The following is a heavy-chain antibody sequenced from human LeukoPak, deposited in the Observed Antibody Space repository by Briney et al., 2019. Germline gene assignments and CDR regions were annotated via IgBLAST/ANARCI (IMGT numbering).Heavy chain of an antibody. V-gene: IGHV1-69*05. CDR3: ARDSYDSSGYFSQDAFDI. D-gene: IGHD3-22*01. Sequence: SVKVSCKASGGTFSSYDISWVRQAPGQGLEWMGGIIPIFGTANYAQKFQGRVTITTDASTGTAYMELSSLRSEDTAVYYCARDSYDSSGYFSQDAFDIWGQGTMVTFSS. CDR1: GGTFSSYD. J-gene: IGHJ3*02. CDR2: IIPIFGTA.